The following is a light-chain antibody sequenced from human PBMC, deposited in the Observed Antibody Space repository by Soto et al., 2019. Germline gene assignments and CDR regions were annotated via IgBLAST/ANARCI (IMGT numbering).Light chain of an antibody. V-gene: IGKV3-15*01. J-gene: IGKJ4*01. CDR3: QKYYGWPLA. CDR2: TAS. Sequence: IVMSHSPGTLSVSTGERVTLSCRASQCVGSSLVWYQQKPGQAPRVLIYTASTRAAGVPARFSGSGSGTEFTLTISSLQSEDSAVYYCQKYYGWPLAFGGGTKADI. CDR1: QCVGSS.